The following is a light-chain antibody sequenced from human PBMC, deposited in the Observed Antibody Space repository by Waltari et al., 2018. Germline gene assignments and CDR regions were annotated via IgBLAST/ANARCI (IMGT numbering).Light chain of an antibody. Sequence: QSALTQPASVSGSPGQSITISCTGSSNDLGTYNLVSWYQQHPGKAPKLMIYEGTERPSGVSTSFSGSKSGNTASLTISGLQAEDEADYYCCSYAGSTTFLYVFGTGTKVTVL. CDR3: CSYAGSTTFLYV. J-gene: IGLJ1*01. CDR1: SNDLGTYNL. V-gene: IGLV2-23*01. CDR2: EGT.